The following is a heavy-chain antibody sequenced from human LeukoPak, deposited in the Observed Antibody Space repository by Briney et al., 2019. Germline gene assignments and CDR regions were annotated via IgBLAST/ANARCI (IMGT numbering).Heavy chain of an antibody. CDR2: ISYDGSNK. D-gene: IGHD3-22*01. Sequence: PGKSLRLSCAASGFTFSGYPIHWVREAPGEGLEWVAVISYDGSNKYYADSVKGRFTISRDNSKNTLYLQMNSLRAEDTAVYYCARYLAYYYDSSGYKYFDYWGQGTLVTVSS. V-gene: IGHV3-30-3*01. CDR1: GFTFSGYP. J-gene: IGHJ4*02. CDR3: ARYLAYYYDSSGYKYFDY.